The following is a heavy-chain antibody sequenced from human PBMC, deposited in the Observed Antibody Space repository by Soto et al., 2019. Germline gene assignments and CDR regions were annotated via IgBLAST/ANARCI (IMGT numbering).Heavy chain of an antibody. J-gene: IGHJ6*02. CDR2: ISPNSGNI. D-gene: IGHD3-22*01. V-gene: IGHV1-18*01. CDR3: VKDRDSNSWPSRDV. Sequence: QVHLVQSGAEVKKPGASVNVSCKTSGYTFTRNGISWVRQAPGQGLEWMGWISPNSGNIKYAQKLQGRVMMTTDTSTSTAYMELRSLRSDDTAVYYCVKDRDSNSWPSRDVWGPGTTVTVSS. CDR1: GYTFTRNG.